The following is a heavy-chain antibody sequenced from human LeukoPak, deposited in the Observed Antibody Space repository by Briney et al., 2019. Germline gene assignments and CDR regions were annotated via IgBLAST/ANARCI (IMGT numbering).Heavy chain of an antibody. CDR1: GYTFTGYY. CDR2: INPNSGGT. Sequence: ASVKVSCKASGYTFTGYYMHWVRQAPGQVLEWMGWINPNSGGTNYAQKFQGRVTMTRDTSISTAYMELSRLRSDDTAVYYCARAAITMVRGVITNNWFDPWGQGTLVTVSS. D-gene: IGHD3-10*01. V-gene: IGHV1-2*02. CDR3: ARAAITMVRGVITNNWFDP. J-gene: IGHJ5*02.